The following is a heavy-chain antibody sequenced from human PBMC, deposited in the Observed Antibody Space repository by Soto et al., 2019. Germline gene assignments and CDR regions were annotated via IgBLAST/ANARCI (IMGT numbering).Heavy chain of an antibody. J-gene: IGHJ4*02. D-gene: IGHD3-22*01. CDR1: GGSFSGYY. CDR3: ARIVLSGYYPY. Sequence: SETLSLTCAVYGGSFSGYYWSWIRQPPGKGLEWIGEINHSGSTNYNPSLKSRVTISVDTSKNQFSLKLSSVTAADTAVYYCARIVLSGYYPYWGQGTLVTVSS. CDR2: INHSGST. V-gene: IGHV4-34*01.